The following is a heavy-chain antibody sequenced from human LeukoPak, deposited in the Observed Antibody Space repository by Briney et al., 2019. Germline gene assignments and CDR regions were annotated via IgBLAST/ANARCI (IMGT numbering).Heavy chain of an antibody. V-gene: IGHV4-59*08. CDR2: MDYRGSA. CDR1: GGSINSYY. D-gene: IGHD6-6*01. Sequence: SETLSLTCTVSGGSINSYYWSWIRQPPGKGLEWIGYMDYRGSANYNPSLKRRVTISVDTSKNQFSLNLSSVTAADTAVYYWARRGAARRYDGLDVWGQGTTVIVSS. CDR3: ARRGAARRYDGLDV. J-gene: IGHJ6*02.